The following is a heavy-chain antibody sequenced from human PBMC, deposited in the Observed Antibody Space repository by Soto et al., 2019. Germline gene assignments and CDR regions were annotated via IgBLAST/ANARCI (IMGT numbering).Heavy chain of an antibody. Sequence: QVQLVQSGAEVKEPGASVKVTCRASGYTFTSNDISWMRQAPGQGLEWMGWISAYNGNTNYAQKLQGRVTMTTDTSTSTAYMELRSLRSDDTAVYYCARGQATMIVVVGDYWGQGTLVTVSS. CDR3: ARGQATMIVVVGDY. CDR1: GYTFTSND. D-gene: IGHD3-22*01. CDR2: ISAYNGNT. J-gene: IGHJ4*02. V-gene: IGHV1-18*01.